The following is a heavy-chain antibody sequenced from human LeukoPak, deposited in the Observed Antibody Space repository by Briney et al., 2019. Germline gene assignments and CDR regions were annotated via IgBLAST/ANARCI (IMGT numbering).Heavy chain of an antibody. CDR3: ARDRTRPILGAPDY. J-gene: IGHJ4*02. Sequence: GGSLRLSCAASGFTFSSYGMHWVRQAPGKGLVWVSRINSDGSSTSYADSVKGRFTISRDNAKNTLYLQMNSLRAEDTAVYYCARDRTRPILGAPDYWGQGTLVTVSS. CDR1: GFTFSSYG. CDR2: INSDGSST. D-gene: IGHD3-9*01. V-gene: IGHV3-74*01.